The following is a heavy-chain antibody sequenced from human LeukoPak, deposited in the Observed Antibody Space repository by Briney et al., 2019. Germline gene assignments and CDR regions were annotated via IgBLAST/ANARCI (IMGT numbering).Heavy chain of an antibody. Sequence: PSETPSLTCTVSGGSISSYYWSWIRQPPGKGLEWIGYIYYSGSTNYNPSLKSRVTISVDTSKNQFSLKLSSVTAADTAVYYCAREGRVPAASYGMDVWGQGTTVTVSS. CDR3: AREGRVPAASYGMDV. CDR1: GGSISSYY. V-gene: IGHV4-59*01. CDR2: IYYSGST. D-gene: IGHD2-2*01. J-gene: IGHJ6*02.